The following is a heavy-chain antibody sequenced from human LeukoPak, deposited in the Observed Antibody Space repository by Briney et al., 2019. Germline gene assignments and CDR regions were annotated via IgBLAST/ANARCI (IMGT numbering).Heavy chain of an antibody. D-gene: IGHD3-10*01. CDR1: GFTFSSYG. CDR3: ARGKRDY. CDR2: ISYDGSNK. Sequence: GGSLRLSCAASGFTFSSYGMHWVRQAPGKGLEWVAVISYDGSNKYYADSVKGRFTISRDNSKNTLYLQMNSLRGEDTAVYYCARGKRDYWGQGTLVTVSS. V-gene: IGHV3-30*03. J-gene: IGHJ4*02.